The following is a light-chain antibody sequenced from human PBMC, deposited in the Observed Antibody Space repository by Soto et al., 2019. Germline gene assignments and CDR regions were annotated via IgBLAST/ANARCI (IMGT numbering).Light chain of an antibody. CDR1: QSVSSN. Sequence: EIVMTQSPATLSVSPGERATLSCRASQSVSSNLAWYQQKPGQAPRLLIYGASTRATGIPARFSGSGSGTEFTLTISSLKSEDFAVYYWQQYNNWPPYTFGQGTKLEIK. CDR2: GAS. J-gene: IGKJ2*01. V-gene: IGKV3-15*01. CDR3: QQYNNWPPYT.